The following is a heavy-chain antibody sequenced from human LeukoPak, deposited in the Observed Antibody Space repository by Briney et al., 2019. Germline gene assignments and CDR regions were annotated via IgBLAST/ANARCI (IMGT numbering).Heavy chain of an antibody. CDR2: ISSSSSYI. CDR1: GFTFSRYA. CDR3: ARGPSLYYYDSSGYPYYFDY. D-gene: IGHD3-22*01. V-gene: IGHV3-21*01. Sequence: GGSLRLSCAASGFTFSRYAMNWVRQAPGKGLEWVSSISSSSSYIYYADSVKGRFTISRDNAKNSLYLQMNSLRAEDTAVYYCARGPSLYYYDSSGYPYYFDYWGQGTLVTVSS. J-gene: IGHJ4*02.